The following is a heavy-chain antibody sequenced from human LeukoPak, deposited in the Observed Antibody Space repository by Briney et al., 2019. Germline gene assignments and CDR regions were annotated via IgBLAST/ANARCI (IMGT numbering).Heavy chain of an antibody. CDR3: ARHSDVIGAI. Sequence: GECPEISCKASGYTFTHQWIGWVRQKSGSGLEWMGIIYSRDSDTRYSPSFQGHVTISADTSINTAYLEWSRLEASDTGIYYCARHSDVIGAIWGQGTLVTV. V-gene: IGHV5-51*01. CDR2: IYSRDSDT. CDR1: GYTFTHQW. J-gene: IGHJ4*02. D-gene: IGHD3-10*01.